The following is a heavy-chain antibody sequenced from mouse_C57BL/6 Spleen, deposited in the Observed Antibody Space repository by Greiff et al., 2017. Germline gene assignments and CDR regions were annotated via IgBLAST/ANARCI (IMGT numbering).Heavy chain of an antibody. Sequence: VQLQQPGAELVRPGSSVKLSCKASGYTFTSYWMHWVKQRPIQGLEWIGNIDPSDSETHYNQKFKDKATLTVDKSSSTAYMQLSSLTSEDSAVYYCARRGGSSEYYFDYWGQGTTLTVSS. V-gene: IGHV1-52*01. CDR2: IDPSDSET. CDR1: GYTFTSYW. J-gene: IGHJ2*01. CDR3: ARRGGSSEYYFDY. D-gene: IGHD1-1*01.